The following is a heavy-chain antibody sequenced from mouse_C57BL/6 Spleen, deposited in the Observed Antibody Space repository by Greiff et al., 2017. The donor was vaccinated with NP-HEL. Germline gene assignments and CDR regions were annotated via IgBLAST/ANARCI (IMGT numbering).Heavy chain of an antibody. D-gene: IGHD3-2*02. J-gene: IGHJ2*01. CDR1: GFTFSSYG. CDR3: ARWGDSSGYPYYVDD. Sequence: EVKLVESGGDLVKPGGSLKLSCAASGFTFSSYGMSWVRQTPDKRLEWVATISSGGSYTYYPDSVKGRFTISRDNAKNTLYLQMSSLKSEDTAMYYCARWGDSSGYPYYVDDWGQGTTLTVSS. V-gene: IGHV5-6*01. CDR2: ISSGGSYT.